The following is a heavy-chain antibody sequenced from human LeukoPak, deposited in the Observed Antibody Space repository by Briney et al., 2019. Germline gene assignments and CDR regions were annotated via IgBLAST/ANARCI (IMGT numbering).Heavy chain of an antibody. D-gene: IGHD2-2*01. CDR1: GGSISSYY. V-gene: IGHV4-4*07. CDR2: TYTSGST. CDR3: AREKVSYQLTPYYFDY. Sequence: SETLSLTCTVSGGSISSYYWSWIRRPAGKGLEWIGRTYTSGSTNYNPSLKSRVTISVDKSKNQFSLKLSSVTAADTAVYYCAREKVSYQLTPYYFDYWGQGTLVTVSS. J-gene: IGHJ4*02.